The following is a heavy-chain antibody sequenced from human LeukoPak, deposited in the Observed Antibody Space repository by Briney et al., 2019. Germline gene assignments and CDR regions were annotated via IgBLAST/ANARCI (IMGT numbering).Heavy chain of an antibody. V-gene: IGHV3-64D*09. CDR2: ISNNADRT. CDR3: VKGLVLADDYFDP. Sequence: GGSLRLFCSASGFTFSSDALHWVRQAPGKGLEYVSGISNNADRTYYADSVKGRFTISRDNSKNILYLQMSSLRAEDTAVYYCVKGLVLADDYFDPWGQGTLVTVSS. J-gene: IGHJ5*02. CDR1: GFTFSSDA. D-gene: IGHD3-16*01.